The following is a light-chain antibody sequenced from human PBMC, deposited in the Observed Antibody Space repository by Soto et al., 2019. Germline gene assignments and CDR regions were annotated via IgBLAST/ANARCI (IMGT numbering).Light chain of an antibody. CDR1: QSVGSY. CDR2: DAS. Sequence: ASMFLTPGERATLSCRASQSVGSYLAWYQHKPGQAPRLLISDASNRATGIPARFSGSGSETDFTLTISSLEPEDSAVYYCQQRSNWPSLTFGGGTKVDI. V-gene: IGKV3-11*01. CDR3: QQRSNWPSLT. J-gene: IGKJ4*01.